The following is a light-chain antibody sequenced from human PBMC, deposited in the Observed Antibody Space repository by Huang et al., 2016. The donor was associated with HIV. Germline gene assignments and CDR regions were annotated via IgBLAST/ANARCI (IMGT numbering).Light chain of an antibody. V-gene: IGKV2-28*01. CDR3: MQTLQTRRT. Sequence: DIVMTQSLPPLLVTPAQPAYLSCRSSQILLHSNGYNYLEWYRQKPGQSPQLLIYLGSNRASGVPDRFSGSGSGKYLTLRISRVEAEDVGVYYCMQTLQTRRTFGPGTKVEIK. CDR1: QILLHSNGYNY. J-gene: IGKJ1*01. CDR2: LGS.